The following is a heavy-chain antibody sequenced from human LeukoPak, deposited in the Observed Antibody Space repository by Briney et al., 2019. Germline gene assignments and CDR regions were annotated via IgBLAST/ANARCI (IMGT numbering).Heavy chain of an antibody. CDR3: ARDYCTSGSTNDF. Sequence: PGGSLRLSCAASGFTFRSYWMHWVRQAPGKGLVWVSRINSDGSSTNYADSVRGRFTITRDNAKNTLYLQMNSLRADDTAVYYCARDYCTSGSTNDFWGQGTLVTVSS. J-gene: IGHJ4*02. CDR1: GFTFRSYW. D-gene: IGHD2-15*01. V-gene: IGHV3-74*01. CDR2: INSDGSST.